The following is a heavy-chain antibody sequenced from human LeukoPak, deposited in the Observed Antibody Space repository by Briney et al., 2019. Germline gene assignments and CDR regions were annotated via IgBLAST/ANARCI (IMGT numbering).Heavy chain of an antibody. J-gene: IGHJ3*02. CDR1: GFTFSIYA. CDR2: ISGSGGST. Sequence: GGSLRLSCAASGFTFSIYAMSWVRQAPGKGLEWVSSISGSGGSTYYADSVKGRFTISRDNAKNSLYLQMNSLRAEDTAVYYCASPRAHDAFDIWGQGTMVTVSS. V-gene: IGHV3-23*01. CDR3: ASPRAHDAFDI.